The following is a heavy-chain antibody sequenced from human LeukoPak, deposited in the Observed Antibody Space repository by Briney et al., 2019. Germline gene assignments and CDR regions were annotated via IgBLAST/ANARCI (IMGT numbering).Heavy chain of an antibody. CDR2: MNPNSGNT. J-gene: IGHJ3*02. CDR1: GYTFTSYD. CDR3: ARATRHYYDTSGHDAFDI. V-gene: IGHV1-8*01. Sequence: ASVKVSCKASGYTFTSYDINWVRQATGQGLEWMGWMNPNSGNTGYAQKFQGRVTMTRNTSISTAYMELSSLRSEDTAMYYCARATRHYYDTSGHDAFDIWGQGTMVTVSS. D-gene: IGHD3-22*01.